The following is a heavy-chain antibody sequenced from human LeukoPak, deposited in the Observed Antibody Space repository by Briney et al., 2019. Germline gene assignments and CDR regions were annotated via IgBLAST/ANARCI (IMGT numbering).Heavy chain of an antibody. CDR1: GYTFTSYY. CDR2: INPRGGST. V-gene: IGHV1-46*01. D-gene: IGHD1-26*01. CDR3: ARAPKEDWELLEHAFDI. J-gene: IGHJ3*02. Sequence: ASVKVSCKASGYTFTSYYMHWVRQAPGQGLEWMGIINPRGGSTSYAQKFQGRVTMTRDTSTSTVYMELSSLRSEDTAAYYCARAPKEDWELLEHAFDIWGQGTMVTVSS.